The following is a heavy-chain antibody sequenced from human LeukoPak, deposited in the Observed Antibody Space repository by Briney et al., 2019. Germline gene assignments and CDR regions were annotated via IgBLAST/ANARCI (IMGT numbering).Heavy chain of an antibody. V-gene: IGHV3-23*01. CDR3: AKDQAEYYYDSSGYWLY. Sequence: GGSLRLARAASGFTFSSYDMSWVRQAPGKGLEWVSAISGSGGSTYYADSVKGRFTISRDNSKNTLYLQMNSLRAEDTAVYYCAKDQAEYYYDSSGYWLYWGQGTLVTVSS. CDR2: ISGSGGST. J-gene: IGHJ4*02. D-gene: IGHD3-22*01. CDR1: GFTFSSYD.